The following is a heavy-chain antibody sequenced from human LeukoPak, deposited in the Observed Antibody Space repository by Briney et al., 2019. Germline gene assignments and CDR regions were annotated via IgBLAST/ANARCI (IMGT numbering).Heavy chain of an antibody. Sequence: GGSLRLSCAASGFTFSSYAMSWVRQAPGKGLEWVSAISGSGGSTYYADSVKGRFTISRDNSKNTLYLQMNSLRAEDTAVYHCAKEGVSTGTRRGPGDYWGQGTLVTVSS. CDR3: AKEGVSTGTRRGPGDY. CDR2: ISGSGGST. V-gene: IGHV3-23*01. CDR1: GFTFSSYA. D-gene: IGHD1-7*01. J-gene: IGHJ4*02.